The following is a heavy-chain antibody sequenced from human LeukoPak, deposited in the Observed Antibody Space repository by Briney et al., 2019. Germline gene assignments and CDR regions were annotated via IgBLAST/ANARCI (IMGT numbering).Heavy chain of an antibody. V-gene: IGHV4-59*01. Sequence: SETLSLTCTVSGDSISSYYWSWIRQPPGKGLEWIGYIYYSGSANYHPSLKSRVTISVDTSKNRFSLRLSSVTAPDTAVYYRARVTGYMVEDYFDYWGQGTLVTVSS. CDR3: ARVTGYMVEDYFDY. CDR2: IYYSGSA. CDR1: GDSISSYY. J-gene: IGHJ4*02. D-gene: IGHD6-13*01.